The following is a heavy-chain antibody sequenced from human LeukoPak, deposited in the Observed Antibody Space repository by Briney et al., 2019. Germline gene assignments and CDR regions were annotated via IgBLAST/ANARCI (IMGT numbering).Heavy chain of an antibody. D-gene: IGHD1-1*01. CDR2: MSYSGST. J-gene: IGHJ4*02. Sequence: PSQTLSLTCAVSGGSVGSGGFSWSWIRQPPGKGLDWIGYMSYSGSTYYNPSLKSRITISKDTSRNQFSLRLISVTAADTAVYYCARVEGGIFEYWGQGILVTVSS. V-gene: IGHV4-30-4*07. CDR3: ARVEGGIFEY. CDR1: GGSVGSGGFS.